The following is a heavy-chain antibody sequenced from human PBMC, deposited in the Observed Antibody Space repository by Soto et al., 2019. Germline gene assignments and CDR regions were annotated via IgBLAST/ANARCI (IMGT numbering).Heavy chain of an antibody. CDR2: ISAYNGNT. V-gene: IGHV1-18*01. Sequence: GASVKVSCKASGYTFTSYGISWVRQAPGQGLEWMGWISAYNGNTNYAQKLQGRVTMTTDTSTSTAYMELRSLRSDDTAVYYCVLVSSGWYERRKNWFDPWGQGTLVTVSS. CDR1: GYTFTSYG. D-gene: IGHD6-19*01. CDR3: VLVSSGWYERRKNWFDP. J-gene: IGHJ5*02.